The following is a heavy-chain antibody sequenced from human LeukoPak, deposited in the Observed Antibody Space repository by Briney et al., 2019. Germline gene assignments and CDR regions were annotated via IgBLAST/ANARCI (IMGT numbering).Heavy chain of an antibody. CDR3: ARGTDYGDYGGTWYYYYYMDV. D-gene: IGHD4-17*01. J-gene: IGHJ6*03. CDR1: GYTFTAHY. CDR2: INFNSGGT. Sequence: ASVKVSCKASGYTFTAHYMHWVRQAPGQGPEWVGWINFNSGGTKYAQKFQGRVTMTSDTSISTAYMELRRLRPGDTAVYYCARGTDYGDYGGTWYYYYYMDVWGKGTTVTVSS. V-gene: IGHV1-2*02.